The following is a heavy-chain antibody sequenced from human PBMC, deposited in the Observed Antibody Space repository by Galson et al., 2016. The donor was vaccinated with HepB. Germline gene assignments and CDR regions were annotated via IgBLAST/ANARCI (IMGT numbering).Heavy chain of an antibody. CDR1: GFSLDTGGVA. Sequence: PALVKPTQTLTLTCTFSGFSLDTGGVAVGWIRQPPGKALEWLALIYWDDDKYYSPSLKSRLAITKDTSKTQVVLRMTNMDPADTATYYCAHSRKTGLATYYKVGGWFDPWGPGTLVIVSS. J-gene: IGHJ5*02. D-gene: IGHD3-10*01. V-gene: IGHV2-5*02. CDR2: IYWDDDK. CDR3: AHSRKTGLATYYKVGGWFDP.